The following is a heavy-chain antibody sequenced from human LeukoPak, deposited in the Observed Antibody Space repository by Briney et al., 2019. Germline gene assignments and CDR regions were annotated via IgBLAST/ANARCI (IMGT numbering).Heavy chain of an antibody. Sequence: GGSLRLSCAASGFTFSSYYMHWVRQVPGKGLVWVSRINGDESSTTYADSVKGRFTISRDNAKNTLYLQMNTLRAEDTAVYYSARVRDCGGGSCFSYLDYWGQGTLVTVSS. CDR3: ARVRDCGGGSCFSYLDY. D-gene: IGHD2-15*01. V-gene: IGHV3-74*01. CDR2: INGDESST. CDR1: GFTFSSYY. J-gene: IGHJ4*02.